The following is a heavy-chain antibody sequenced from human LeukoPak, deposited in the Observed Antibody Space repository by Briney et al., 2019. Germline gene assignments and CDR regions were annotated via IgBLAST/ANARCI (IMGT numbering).Heavy chain of an antibody. V-gene: IGHV3-30*01. J-gene: IGHJ6*03. CDR3: ARGPGDRDYYYYMDV. CDR1: GFTFSSYA. D-gene: IGHD7-27*01. CDR2: ISYDGSNK. Sequence: GGSLRLSCAASGFTFSSYAMHWVRQAPGKGLEWVAIISYDGSNKYYADSVKGRFTISRDNSKNTLYLQMNSLRAEDTAVYYCARGPGDRDYYYYMDVWGKGTTVTVSS.